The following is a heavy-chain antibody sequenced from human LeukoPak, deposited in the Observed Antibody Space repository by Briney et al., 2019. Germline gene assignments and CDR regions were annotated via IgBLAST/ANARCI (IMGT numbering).Heavy chain of an antibody. Sequence: PSETLSLTCTVSGGSISSSSYYWGWIRQPPGKGLEWIGSIYYSGSTYYNPSLKSRVTISVDTSKNQFSLKLSSVTAADTAVYYCARRSPSDYDAFDIWGQGTMVTVSS. J-gene: IGHJ3*02. CDR3: ARRSPSDYDAFDI. CDR1: GGSISSSSYY. CDR2: IYYSGST. D-gene: IGHD4-11*01. V-gene: IGHV4-39*01.